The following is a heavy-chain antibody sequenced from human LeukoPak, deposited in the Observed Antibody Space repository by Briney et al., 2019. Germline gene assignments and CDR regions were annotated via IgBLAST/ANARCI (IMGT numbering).Heavy chain of an antibody. Sequence: NSSETLSLTCAVSGGSISSGGYSWSWIRQPPGKGLEWIGYIYHSGSTYYNPSLKSRVTISVDRSKNQFSLKLSSVTAADTAVYYCARLVGLERHYYFDYWGQGTLVTVSS. D-gene: IGHD1-1*01. CDR2: IYHSGST. CDR1: GGSISSGGYS. CDR3: ARLVGLERHYYFDY. V-gene: IGHV4-30-2*01. J-gene: IGHJ4*02.